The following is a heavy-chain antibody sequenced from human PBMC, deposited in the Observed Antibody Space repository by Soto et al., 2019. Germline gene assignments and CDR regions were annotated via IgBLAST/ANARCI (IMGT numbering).Heavy chain of an antibody. J-gene: IGHJ4*02. Sequence: QVQLVQSGAEVKKPGSSVKVSCKASGGTFTSYTINWVRQAPGQGLEWMGRIIPILGIANYAQKFQGRVTITADISKSTAYMEPSSLRFEDTAVYYCAKEEYGDSSGGFDYWGQGTLVTVSS. CDR1: GGTFTSYT. D-gene: IGHD4-17*01. CDR2: IIPILGIA. CDR3: AKEEYGDSSGGFDY. V-gene: IGHV1-69*08.